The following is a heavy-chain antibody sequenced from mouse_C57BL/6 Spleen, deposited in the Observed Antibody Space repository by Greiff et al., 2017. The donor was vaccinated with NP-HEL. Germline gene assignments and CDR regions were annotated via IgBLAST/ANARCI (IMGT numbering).Heavy chain of an antibody. Sequence: VQLVESGAELVKPGASVKISCKASGYAFSSYWMNWVKQRPGKGLEWIGQIYPGDGDTNYNGKFKGKATLTADKSSSTAYMQLSSLTSEDSAVYFCARRGYDWYFDVWGTGTTVTVSS. CDR3: ARRGYDWYFDV. CDR2: IYPGDGDT. V-gene: IGHV1-80*01. D-gene: IGHD3-2*02. CDR1: GYAFSSYW. J-gene: IGHJ1*03.